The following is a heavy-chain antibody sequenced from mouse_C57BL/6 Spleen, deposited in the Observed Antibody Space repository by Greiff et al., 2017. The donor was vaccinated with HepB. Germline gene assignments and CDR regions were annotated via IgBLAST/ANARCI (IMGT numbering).Heavy chain of an antibody. J-gene: IGHJ4*01. V-gene: IGHV1-78*01. CDR1: GYTFTDHT. Sequence: QVQLKESDAELVKPGASVKISCKVSGYTFTDHTIHWMKQRPEQGLEWIGYIYPRDGSTKYNEKFKGKATLTADKSSSTAYMQLNSLTSEDSAVYFCARCPYESNNFYAMDYWGQGASVTVSS. D-gene: IGHD2-5*01. CDR2: IYPRDGST. CDR3: ARCPYESNNFYAMDY.